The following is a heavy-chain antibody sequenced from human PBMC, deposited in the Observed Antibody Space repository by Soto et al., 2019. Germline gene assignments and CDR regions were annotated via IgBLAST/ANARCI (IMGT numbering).Heavy chain of an antibody. CDR2: IIPIFGTA. Sequence: QVQLVQSGAEVKKPGSSVKVSCKASGGTFSSYAISWVRQAPGQGLEWMGGIIPIFGTAKYAQKFQGRVKITADESTSTDYMELSRLRAEDTAVYYCAREVTMVRGVIGWFDPWGQGTLVTVSA. CDR3: AREVTMVRGVIGWFDP. V-gene: IGHV1-69*01. D-gene: IGHD3-10*01. J-gene: IGHJ5*02. CDR1: GGTFSSYA.